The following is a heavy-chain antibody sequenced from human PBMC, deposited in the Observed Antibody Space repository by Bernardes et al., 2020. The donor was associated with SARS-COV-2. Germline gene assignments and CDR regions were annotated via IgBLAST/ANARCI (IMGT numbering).Heavy chain of an antibody. Sequence: GGSLRLSCAASGFTFSSYGMHWVRQAPGKGLEWVAVIWYDGSNKYYADSVKGRFTISRDNSKNTLYLQMNSLRAEDTAVYYCARERGYPYGMDVWGQGTTVTVSS. CDR1: GFTFSSYG. CDR3: ARERGYPYGMDV. V-gene: IGHV3-33*08. CDR2: IWYDGSNK. J-gene: IGHJ6*02. D-gene: IGHD1-1*01.